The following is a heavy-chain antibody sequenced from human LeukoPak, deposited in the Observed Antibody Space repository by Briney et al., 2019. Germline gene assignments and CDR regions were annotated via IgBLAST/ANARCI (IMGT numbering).Heavy chain of an antibody. J-gene: IGHJ4*02. CDR3: AKDRGTQYQLLFDY. V-gene: IGHV3-33*06. D-gene: IGHD2-2*01. CDR2: IWYDGSNK. CDR1: GFTFGSYG. Sequence: PGGSLRLSCAASGFTFGSYGMHWVRQAPGKGLEWVAVIWYDGSNKYYADSVKGRFTISRDNSKNTLYLQMNSLRAEDTAVYYCAKDRGTQYQLLFDYWGQGTLVTVSS.